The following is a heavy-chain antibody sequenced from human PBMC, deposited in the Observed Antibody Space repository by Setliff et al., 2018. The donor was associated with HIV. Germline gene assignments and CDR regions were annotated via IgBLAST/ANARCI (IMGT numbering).Heavy chain of an antibody. Sequence: GGSLRLSCSASGFIFSNYAMHWVRQAPGKGLEYVSVVSINGDSTYYADSVKGRFTISRDNSKNTVYLQMSSLRAEDTAVYYCVKARVDGDYYYYYYMDVWGKGTTVTVSS. CDR1: GFIFSNYA. J-gene: IGHJ6*03. D-gene: IGHD4-17*01. V-gene: IGHV3-64D*09. CDR2: VSINGDST. CDR3: VKARVDGDYYYYYYMDV.